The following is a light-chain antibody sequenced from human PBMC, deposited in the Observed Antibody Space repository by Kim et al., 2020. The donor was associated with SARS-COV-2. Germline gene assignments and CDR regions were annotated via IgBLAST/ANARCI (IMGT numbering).Light chain of an antibody. CDR3: QTWGTGAWV. Sequence: QPVLTQSPSASASLGASVKLTCTLSSGHTSYAVAWHQQHPEKGPRYLVKVNSDGSHTKGDGIPDRFSGSSSGAERYLTISSLQSEDEADYYCQTWGTGAWVFGGGTKLTVL. J-gene: IGLJ3*02. V-gene: IGLV4-69*01. CDR1: SGHTSYA. CDR2: VNSDGSH.